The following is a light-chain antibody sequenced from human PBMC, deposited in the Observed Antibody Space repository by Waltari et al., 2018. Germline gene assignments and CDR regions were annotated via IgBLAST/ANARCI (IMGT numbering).Light chain of an antibody. Sequence: DIQMTQTPSSVSASVGDRSPVTCRASQVIKNCLAWYQQKPGKAPKLLISYVSSLQSGVPSRFSGSGSATDFTLSINSLQPEDFATYYCQQGISFPATFGGGTKVEI. CDR1: QVIKNC. V-gene: IGKV1-12*01. CDR3: QQGISFPAT. CDR2: YVS. J-gene: IGKJ4*01.